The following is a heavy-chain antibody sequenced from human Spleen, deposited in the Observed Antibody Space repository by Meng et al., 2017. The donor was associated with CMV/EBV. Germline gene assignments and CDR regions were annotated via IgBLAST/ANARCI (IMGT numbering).Heavy chain of an antibody. CDR2: ISAITLTI. CDR3: ARDYVLDY. CDR1: GFTFSSFA. J-gene: IGHJ4*02. V-gene: IGHV3-48*04. Sequence: GGSLRLSCATSGFTFSSFAMSWVRQAPGKGLEWVSSISAITLTIFYADSVKGRFTISRDNARKSLYLQMNSLRPEDTAVYHCARDYVLDYWGQGSLVTVSS. D-gene: IGHD3-10*02.